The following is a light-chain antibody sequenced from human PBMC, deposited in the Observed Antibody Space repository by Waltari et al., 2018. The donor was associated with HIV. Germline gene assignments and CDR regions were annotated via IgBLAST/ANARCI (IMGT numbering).Light chain of an antibody. CDR1: ENVKTVL. CDR3: QQYGCSPLT. CDR2: GAA. Sequence: SGRASENVKTVLVAGYQEKPGQAPTLLSDGAASRASGIPDRLSGSGSGTDFTLVISRLEPEDCGVYYCQQYGCSPLTVGQGTKVEIK. V-gene: IGKV3-20*01. J-gene: IGKJ1*01.